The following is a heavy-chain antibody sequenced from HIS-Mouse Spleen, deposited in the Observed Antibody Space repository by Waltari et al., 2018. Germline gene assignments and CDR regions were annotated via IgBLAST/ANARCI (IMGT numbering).Heavy chain of an antibody. Sequence: EVQLLESGGGLVQPGGSLRLSCAASGFSFSSYAISWVRQAPGKGLEWVSAISGSGGSTYYADSVKGRFTISRDNSKNTLYLQMNSLRAEDTAVYYCAKDRSQRYSSSWYYWGQGTLVTVSS. D-gene: IGHD6-13*01. CDR2: ISGSGGST. CDR3: AKDRSQRYSSSWYY. V-gene: IGHV3-23*01. CDR1: GFSFSSYA. J-gene: IGHJ4*02.